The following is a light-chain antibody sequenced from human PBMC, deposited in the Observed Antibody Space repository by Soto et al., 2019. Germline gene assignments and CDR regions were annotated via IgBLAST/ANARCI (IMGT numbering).Light chain of an antibody. J-gene: IGKJ5*01. Sequence: IQMTQSPSSLSASTGDRVTITCLASQGISSYLAWYQQKPGKAPKLLIYAASTLQSGVPSRFSGSGSGTDFTLTISCLQSEDFATYYCQQYYSYPITFGQGTRLEIK. CDR2: AAS. V-gene: IGKV1-8*01. CDR3: QQYYSYPIT. CDR1: QGISSY.